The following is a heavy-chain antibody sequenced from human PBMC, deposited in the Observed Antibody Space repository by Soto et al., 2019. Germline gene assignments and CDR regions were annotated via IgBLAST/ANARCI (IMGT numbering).Heavy chain of an antibody. CDR1: GFAFSSYG. D-gene: IGHD5-18*01. Sequence: QAQLVESGGGVVQPGRSLRLSCAASGFAFSSYGMHWVRQAPGTGLEWVAVISYDGSLQHYADSVKGRFTISRDNSRNVGLLQMSRLGAEDTGVYYCVSDRGYGHASVSYSWGQGTLVSVSS. V-gene: IGHV3-30*03. CDR2: ISYDGSLQ. J-gene: IGHJ4*02. CDR3: VSDRGYGHASVSYS.